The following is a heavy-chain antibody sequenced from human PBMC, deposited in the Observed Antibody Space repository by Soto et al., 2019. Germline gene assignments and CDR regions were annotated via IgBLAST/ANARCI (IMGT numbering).Heavy chain of an antibody. CDR1: GGTFSSYA. D-gene: IGHD2-2*01. V-gene: IGHV1-69*12. J-gene: IGHJ6*02. Sequence: QVQLVQSGAEVKKPGSSVKVSCKASGGTFSSYAISWVRQAPGQGLEWMGGIIPIFGTANYAQKFQGRVTITADESTSTAYMEPSSLRSEDTAVYYCARHVPAAGYYYGMDVWGLGTTVTVSS. CDR2: IIPIFGTA. CDR3: ARHVPAAGYYYGMDV.